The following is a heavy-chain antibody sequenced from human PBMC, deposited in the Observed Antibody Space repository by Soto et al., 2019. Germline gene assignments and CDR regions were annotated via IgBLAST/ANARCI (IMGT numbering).Heavy chain of an antibody. D-gene: IGHD5-18*01. J-gene: IGHJ4*02. V-gene: IGHV1-69*13. CDR3: ATPAEELDKAMLNGLAH. Sequence: ASVKVSCKASGGTFSNSAIIWVRQAPGQGLEWMGGILPIFGTPNYAQKFQGRHTISADEFSSTAYMELNILRSEDTAVYYCATPAEELDKAMLNGLAHWGQGSLVTVSS. CDR1: GGTFSNSA. CDR2: ILPIFGTP.